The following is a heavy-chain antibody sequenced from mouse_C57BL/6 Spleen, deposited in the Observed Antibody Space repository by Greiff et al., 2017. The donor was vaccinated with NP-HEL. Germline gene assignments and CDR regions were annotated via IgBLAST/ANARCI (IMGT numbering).Heavy chain of an antibody. CDR3: ARGRFTD. CDR2: ISSGSSTI. V-gene: IGHV5-17*01. Sequence: EVQVVESGGGLVKPGGSLKLSCAASGFTFSDYGMHWVRQAPEKGLAWVAYISSGSSTIYYADTVKGRFTISRDNAKNTLFLQMTSLRSEDTAMYYCARGRFTDWGQGTTLTVSS. D-gene: IGHD1-1*01. CDR1: GFTFSDYG. J-gene: IGHJ2*01.